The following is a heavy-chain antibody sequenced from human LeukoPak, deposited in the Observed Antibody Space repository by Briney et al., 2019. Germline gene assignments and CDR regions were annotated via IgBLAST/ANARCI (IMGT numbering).Heavy chain of an antibody. J-gene: IGHJ3*02. CDR1: GGSISSGIYH. CDR2: IYYTGTT. Sequence: PSQTLSLTSTLSGGSISSGIYHWGWFRQPPGEGLEWIGRIYYTGTTYYNPSLKSRLTMSVDTSNNQFSLKLTSVTAADTAVYYCARRGPPRGFDIWGQGAMVTVSS. D-gene: IGHD3-10*01. CDR3: ARRGPPRGFDI. V-gene: IGHV4-39*01.